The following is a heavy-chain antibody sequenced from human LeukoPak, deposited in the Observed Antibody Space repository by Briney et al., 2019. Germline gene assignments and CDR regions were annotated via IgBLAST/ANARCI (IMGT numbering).Heavy chain of an antibody. J-gene: IGHJ4*02. CDR2: ISYDGSNK. D-gene: IGHD4-23*01. Sequence: AGGSLKLSCAVSGFTFSNYAMHWVRQAPGKGLGWVAIISYDGSNKYYADSVKGRFTFSRDNSKNTLYLQMNSLRAEDTAVYYCARESVTSEVPPAFDYWGQGTLVTVSS. V-gene: IGHV3-30-3*01. CDR3: ARESVTSEVPPAFDY. CDR1: GFTFSNYA.